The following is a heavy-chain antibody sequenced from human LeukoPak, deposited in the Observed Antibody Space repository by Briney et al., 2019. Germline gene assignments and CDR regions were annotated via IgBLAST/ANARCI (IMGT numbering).Heavy chain of an antibody. CDR1: GYTFTGYY. CDR3: ASIGAREGTTDY. V-gene: IGHV1-2*02. D-gene: IGHD5-12*01. CDR2: INPNSGGT. Sequence: GASVKVSCKASGYTFTGYYMHWVRQAPGQGLEWMGWINPNSGGTNYAQKLQGRVTMTRDTSISTAYMELSRLRSDDTAVYYCASIGAREGTTDYWGQGTLVTVSS. J-gene: IGHJ4*02.